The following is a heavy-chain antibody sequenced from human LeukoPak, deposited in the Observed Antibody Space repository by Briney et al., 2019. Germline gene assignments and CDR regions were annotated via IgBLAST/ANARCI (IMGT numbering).Heavy chain of an antibody. J-gene: IGHJ4*02. D-gene: IGHD2-15*01. CDR1: GFTFDDYG. V-gene: IGHV3-20*04. CDR3: ARDPPRCSGGSCYPFSDY. CDR2: INWNGGST. Sequence: GGSLRLSCAASGFTFDDYGMSWVRQAPGKGLEWVSGINWNGGSTGYADSVKGRFTISRDNAKNSLYLQMNSLRAEDTALYYCARDPPRCSGGSCYPFSDYWGQGTLVTVSS.